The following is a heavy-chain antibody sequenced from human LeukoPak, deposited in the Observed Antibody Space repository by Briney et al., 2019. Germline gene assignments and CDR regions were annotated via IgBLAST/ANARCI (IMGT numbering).Heavy chain of an antibody. Sequence: GGSLRLSCAASGFTFDDYAMHRVRQAPGKGLEWVSGISWNSGSIGYADSVKGRFTISRDNAKNSLYLQMNSLRAEDTALYYCAKDIMRTYSSGHFDYWGQGTLVTVSS. J-gene: IGHJ4*02. CDR2: ISWNSGSI. D-gene: IGHD6-19*01. CDR3: AKDIMRTYSSGHFDY. V-gene: IGHV3-9*01. CDR1: GFTFDDYA.